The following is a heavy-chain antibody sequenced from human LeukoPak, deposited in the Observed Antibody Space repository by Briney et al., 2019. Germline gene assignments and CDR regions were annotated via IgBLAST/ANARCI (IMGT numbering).Heavy chain of an antibody. Sequence: ASVKVSCKASGYTFTGYYMHWERQAPGQGLEWMGWINPNSGGTNYAQKFQGRVTMTRDTSISTAYMELSRLRSDDTAVYYCARDATPHYYGMDVWGQGTTVSVSS. CDR3: ARDATPHYYGMDV. CDR1: GYTFTGYY. CDR2: INPNSGGT. J-gene: IGHJ6*02. V-gene: IGHV1-2*02.